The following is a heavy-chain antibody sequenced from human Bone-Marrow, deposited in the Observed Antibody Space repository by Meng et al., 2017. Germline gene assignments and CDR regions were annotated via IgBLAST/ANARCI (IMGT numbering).Heavy chain of an antibody. J-gene: IGHJ3*02. CDR1: GGSISSSSYY. V-gene: IGHV4-39*07. Sequence: SETLSLTCTVSGGSISSSSYYWGWIRQPPGKGLEWIGSIYYSGSTYYNPSLKSRVTISVDTSKNQFSLKLSSVTAADTAVYYCARAYDSSGYYPLPRDAFDIWAQGTMVPSPQ. D-gene: IGHD3-22*01. CDR3: ARAYDSSGYYPLPRDAFDI. CDR2: IYYSGST.